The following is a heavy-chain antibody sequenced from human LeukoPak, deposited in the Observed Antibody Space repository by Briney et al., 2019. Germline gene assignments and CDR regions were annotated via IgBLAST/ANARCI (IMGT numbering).Heavy chain of an antibody. CDR1: GYSLTGYY. CDR3: ARDGSGWYWFDP. D-gene: IGHD6-19*01. J-gene: IGHJ5*02. Sequence: ASVKVSCKASGYSLTGYYMHWVRQAPGQGLEWMGWINPNSGGTNYAQKFQGRVTMTSDTSINTAYMELSRLRSDGTAVYYCARDGSGWYWFDPWGQGTLVTVSS. V-gene: IGHV1-2*02. CDR2: INPNSGGT.